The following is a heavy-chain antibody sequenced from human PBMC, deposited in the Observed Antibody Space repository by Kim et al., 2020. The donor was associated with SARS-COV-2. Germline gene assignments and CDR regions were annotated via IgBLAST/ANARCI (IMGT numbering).Heavy chain of an antibody. J-gene: IGHJ3*02. CDR1: GFTVSSNY. Sequence: GGSLRLSCAASGFTVSSNYMSWVRQAPGKGLEWVSVIYSGGSTYYADSVKGRFTISRDNSKNTLYLQMNSLRAEDTAVYYCARDRVAPIYYDSSGYYSFDAFDIWGQGTMVTVSS. D-gene: IGHD3-22*01. CDR2: IYSGGST. CDR3: ARDRVAPIYYDSSGYYSFDAFDI. V-gene: IGHV3-66*01.